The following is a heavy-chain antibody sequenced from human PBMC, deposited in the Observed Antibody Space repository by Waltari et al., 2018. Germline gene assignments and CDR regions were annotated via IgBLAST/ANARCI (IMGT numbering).Heavy chain of an antibody. D-gene: IGHD3-22*01. CDR2: MNPNSGNT. CDR3: ARGGRITMIVVVRGAFDI. Sequence: QVQLVQSGAEVKKPGASVKVSCKASGYTFTSYDINWVRQATGQGLEWMGWMNPNSGNTGYAQKFQGRVTMTRNTSISTAYMEPSSLRSEDTAVYYCARGGRITMIVVVRGAFDIWGQGTMVTVSS. CDR1: GYTFTSYD. V-gene: IGHV1-8*01. J-gene: IGHJ3*02.